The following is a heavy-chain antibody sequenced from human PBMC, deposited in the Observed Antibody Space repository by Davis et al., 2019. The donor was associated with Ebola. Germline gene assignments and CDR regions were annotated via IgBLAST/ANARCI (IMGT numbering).Heavy chain of an antibody. D-gene: IGHD3-10*01. CDR2: IYYTGSA. Sequence: PGGSLRLSCTVSGVSISRHYWSWIRQPPGKRLEWFGSIYYTGSAYYNSSLASRATISVDTSKNQFSLKLTSVTAADTAMYYCSKRGSSVWGQGTLVTVSS. J-gene: IGHJ4*02. CDR1: GVSISRHY. CDR3: SKRGSSV. V-gene: IGHV4-59*11.